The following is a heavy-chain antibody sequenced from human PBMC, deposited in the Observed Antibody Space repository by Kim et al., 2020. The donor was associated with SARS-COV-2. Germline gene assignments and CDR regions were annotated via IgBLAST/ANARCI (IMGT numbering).Heavy chain of an antibody. CDR3: AKEGRGYSSGYYLVDY. V-gene: IGHV3-30*02. J-gene: IGHJ4*02. D-gene: IGHD3-22*01. Sequence: VKGQFTISRDNSKNTLYLQMNSLRAEDTAVYYCAKEGRGYSSGYYLVDYWGQGTLVTVSS.